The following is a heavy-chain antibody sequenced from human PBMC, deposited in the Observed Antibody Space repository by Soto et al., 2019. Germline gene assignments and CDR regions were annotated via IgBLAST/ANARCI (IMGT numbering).Heavy chain of an antibody. J-gene: IGHJ4*02. CDR3: AKDPRIQLWLDFDY. CDR1: GFTFSSYA. Sequence: PGGSLRLSCAASGFTFSSYAMSWVRQAPGKGLEWVSAISGSGGSTYYADSVKGRFTISRDNSKNTLYPQMNSLRAEDTAVYYCAKDPRIQLWLDFDYWGQGTLVTVSS. CDR2: ISGSGGST. D-gene: IGHD5-18*01. V-gene: IGHV3-23*01.